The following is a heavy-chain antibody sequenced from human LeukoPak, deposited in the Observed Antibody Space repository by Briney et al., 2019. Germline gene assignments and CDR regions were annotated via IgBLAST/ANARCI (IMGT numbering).Heavy chain of an antibody. CDR1: VSSYA. J-gene: IGHJ4*02. CDR2: ISYDGINK. D-gene: IGHD2-2*01. CDR3: ARDFRYQLLSYRLDY. Sequence: GGSLRLSCAASVSSYAMYWVRQAPGKGLEWVALISYDGINKYYGDSVKGRFTISRDTSKSTLYLQMNSLRTEDTAVYCCARDFRYQLLSYRLDYWGQGTLVTVSS. V-gene: IGHV3-30-3*01.